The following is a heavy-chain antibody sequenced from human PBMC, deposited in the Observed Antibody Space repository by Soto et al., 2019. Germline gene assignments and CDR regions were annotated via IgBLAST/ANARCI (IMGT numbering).Heavy chain of an antibody. CDR3: GCRVEDISYDYYGMGV. CDR1: GGSVRSNNW. CDR2: IHHREST. V-gene: IGHV4-4*02. J-gene: IGHJ6*02. Sequence: KPSETLSLTCAVSGGSVRSNNWGFWVRQPPGKGLEWIGEIHHRESTNLNPSLKSRVTISVDRSKNEFSLKVKSVTAADTAVYYCGCRVEDISYDYYGMGVCGQGTTVTVS. D-gene: IGHD2-15*01.